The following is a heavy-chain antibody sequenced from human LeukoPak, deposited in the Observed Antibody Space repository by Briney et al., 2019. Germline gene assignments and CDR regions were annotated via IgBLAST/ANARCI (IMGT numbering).Heavy chain of an antibody. V-gene: IGHV3-48*03. Sequence: GGSLRLSCAASGFTFSSYEMNWVRQASGKGLEWVSYISSSGSTIYYADSVKGRFTISRDNAKNSLYLQMNSLRAEDTAVYYCARKDSAGDYFDYWGQGTLVTVSS. J-gene: IGHJ4*02. CDR3: ARKDSAGDYFDY. CDR2: ISSSGSTI. D-gene: IGHD2-15*01. CDR1: GFTFSSYE.